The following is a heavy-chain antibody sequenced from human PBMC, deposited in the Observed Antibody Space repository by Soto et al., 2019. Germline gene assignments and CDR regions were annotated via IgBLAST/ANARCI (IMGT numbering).Heavy chain of an antibody. CDR3: ARSHLYGDRDY. J-gene: IGHJ4*02. Sequence: KPSETLSLTCAVSGYSISSGYYWGWIRQPPGKGLEWIGSIYHSGSTYYNPSLKSRVTISVDTSKNQFSLKLSSVTAADTAVYYCARSHLYGDRDYWGQGTLVTV. CDR1: GYSISSGYY. CDR2: IYHSGST. D-gene: IGHD4-17*01. V-gene: IGHV4-38-2*01.